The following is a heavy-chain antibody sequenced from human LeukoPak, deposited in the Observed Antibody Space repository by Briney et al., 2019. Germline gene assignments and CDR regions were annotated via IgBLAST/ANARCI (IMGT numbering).Heavy chain of an antibody. V-gene: IGHV1-2*02. Sequence: ASVKVSCKASGYTFTGYYVHWVRQAPGQGLEWMGWINPNSGGTNYAQKFQGRVTMTRDTSISTAYMELSRLRSDDTAVYYCARASGRNFGYWGQGTLVTVSS. J-gene: IGHJ4*02. CDR1: GYTFTGYY. CDR3: ARASGRNFGY. CDR2: INPNSGGT. D-gene: IGHD6-19*01.